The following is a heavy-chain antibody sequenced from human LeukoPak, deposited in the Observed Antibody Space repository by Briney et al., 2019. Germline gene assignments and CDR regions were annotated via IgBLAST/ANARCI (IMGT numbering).Heavy chain of an antibody. J-gene: IGHJ5*02. CDR1: GASISLSNYY. D-gene: IGHD3-10*01. CDR2: IYYSGRT. Sequence: SETLSLTCTVSGASISLSNYYWGWIRQPPGKGLEWIGSIYYSGRTYFNPSLKSRVTISVDTSKNQFSLKLSSVTAADTAVYYCARTYGSGSYYNYPWGQGTLVTVSS. V-gene: IGHV4-39*07. CDR3: ARTYGSGSYYNYP.